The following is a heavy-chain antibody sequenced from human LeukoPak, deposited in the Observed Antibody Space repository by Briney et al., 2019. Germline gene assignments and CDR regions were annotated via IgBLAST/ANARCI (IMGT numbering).Heavy chain of an antibody. CDR3: ARESSGRRVQTFDY. J-gene: IGHJ4*02. D-gene: IGHD1-1*01. CDR1: GFTFSSYG. Sequence: PGGSLRLSCAASGFTFSSYGMHWVRQAPGKGLEWVAVISYDGGNKYYADSVKGRFTISRDNSKNTLYLQMNSLRAEDTAVYYCARESSGRRVQTFDYWGQGTLVTVSS. CDR2: ISYDGGNK. V-gene: IGHV3-30*03.